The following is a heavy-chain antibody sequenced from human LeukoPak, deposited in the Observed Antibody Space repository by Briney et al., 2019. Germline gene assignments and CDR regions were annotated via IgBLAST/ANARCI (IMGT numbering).Heavy chain of an antibody. CDR2: INPNSGGT. J-gene: IGHJ4*02. V-gene: IGHV1-2*02. Sequence: ASVKVSCKAFGYTFTGYYMHWVRQAPGQGLAWMGWINPNSGGTNYAQKFQGRVTMTRDTSISTAYMELGRLGSDDMAVYYCARGPRGYSYGPYYFDYWGQGTLVTVSS. CDR1: GYTFTGYY. D-gene: IGHD5-18*01. CDR3: ARGPRGYSYGPYYFDY.